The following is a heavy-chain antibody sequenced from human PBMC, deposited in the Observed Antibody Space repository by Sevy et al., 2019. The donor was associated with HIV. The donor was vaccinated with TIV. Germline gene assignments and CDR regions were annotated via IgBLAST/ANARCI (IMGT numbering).Heavy chain of an antibody. CDR2: INHSGST. Sequence: SETLSLTCAVYGGSFSGYYWSWIRQPPGKGLEWIGEINHSGSTNYNPSLKSRVTISVDTSKNQFSLKLSSVTAADTAVDYCARGYSMPSYDILTGYSGSAAYFDYWGQGTLVTVSS. V-gene: IGHV4-34*01. CDR1: GGSFSGYY. J-gene: IGHJ4*02. CDR3: ARGYSMPSYDILTGYSGSAAYFDY. D-gene: IGHD3-9*01.